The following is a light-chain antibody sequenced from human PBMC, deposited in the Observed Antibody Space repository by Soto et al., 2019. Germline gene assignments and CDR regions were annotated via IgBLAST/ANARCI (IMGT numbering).Light chain of an antibody. V-gene: IGKV4-1*01. J-gene: IGKJ2*01. CDR2: WAS. CDR3: QQYYGPHPYT. Sequence: DIVMTQSPDSLAVSLGERATINCKSSQSILYSANNKNYLAWYQQKPGQPPNLLIYWASTRESGVPDRFSGSESGTDFTLTISSLQAEDVAVYYCQQYYGPHPYTFGQGTKLEIK. CDR1: QSILYSANNKNY.